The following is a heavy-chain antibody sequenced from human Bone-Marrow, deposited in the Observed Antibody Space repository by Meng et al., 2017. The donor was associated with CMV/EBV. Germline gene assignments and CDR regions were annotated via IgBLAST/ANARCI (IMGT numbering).Heavy chain of an antibody. CDR1: GFTFRNAW. D-gene: IGHD1-1*01. Sequence: EVQLGESGGDSVKPGGSRRLSCAGSGFTFRNAWMSWVRQAPGKGLEWVGRIKSKTDGETADYNAPVKGRFTISRDDSKNTLYLQMNSLKTEDTAIYYCIWNDLGDYWGQGTLVTVSS. CDR3: IWNDLGDY. V-gene: IGHV3-15*01. CDR2: IKSKTDGETA. J-gene: IGHJ4*02.